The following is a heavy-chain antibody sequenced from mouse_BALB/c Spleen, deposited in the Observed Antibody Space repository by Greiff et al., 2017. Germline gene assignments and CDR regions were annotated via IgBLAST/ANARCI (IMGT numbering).Heavy chain of an antibody. CDR2: ISSGGST. V-gene: IGHV5-6-5*01. J-gene: IGHJ3*01. Sequence: EVKLVESGGGLVQPGGSLKLSCAASGFTFSSYAMSWVRQTPEKRLEWVASISSGGSTYYPDSVKGRFTISRDNARNILYLQMSSLRSEDTAMYYCASGDYGGFAYWGQGTLVTVSA. CDR3: ASGDYGGFAY. CDR1: GFTFSSYA. D-gene: IGHD1-1*01.